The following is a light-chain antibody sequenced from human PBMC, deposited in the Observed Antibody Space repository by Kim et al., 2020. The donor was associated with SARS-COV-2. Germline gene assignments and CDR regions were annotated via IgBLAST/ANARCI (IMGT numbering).Light chain of an antibody. J-gene: IGLJ2*01. CDR2: GKN. CDR3: NSRDSNDNVV. CDR1: SLRSSY. Sequence: VALGQTVRITDQGDSLRSSYATWYQQKPGQAPILVIYGKNTRPSGIPDRFSGSSSGNTASLTITGTQAGDEADYYCNSRDSNDNVVFGGGTQLTVL. V-gene: IGLV3-19*01.